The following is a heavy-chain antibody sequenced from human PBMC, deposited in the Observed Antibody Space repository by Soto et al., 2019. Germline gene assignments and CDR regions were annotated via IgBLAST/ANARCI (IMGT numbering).Heavy chain of an antibody. D-gene: IGHD2-8*01. V-gene: IGHV3-23*01. Sequence: EVQLLESGGGLVQPGGSLRLSCAASGFTFSSYAMSWVRQAPGKGLEWVSAISGSGGSTYYADSVKGRFTISRDNSKNTLYLQMNSLRAEDTAVYYCAKCGEYLDCTNGVCYWGPIDYWGQGTLVTVSS. CDR3: AKCGEYLDCTNGVCYWGPIDY. CDR2: ISGSGGST. CDR1: GFTFSSYA. J-gene: IGHJ4*02.